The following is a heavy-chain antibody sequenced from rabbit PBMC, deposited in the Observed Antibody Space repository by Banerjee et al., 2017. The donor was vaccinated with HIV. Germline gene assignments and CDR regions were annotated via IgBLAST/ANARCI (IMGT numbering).Heavy chain of an antibody. D-gene: IGHD6-1*01. Sequence: QSLEESGGDLVKPGGSLTLTCKASGFSFTYKYVMCWVRQAPGKGLEWIACINTSSGNTVYASWAKCRFTISKTSSTTVTLQMTSLTAADTATYFCARNGGTAYGYSFKLWAPGTLVTVS. V-gene: IGHV1S40*01. J-gene: IGHJ4*01. CDR3: ARNGGTAYGYSFKL. CDR1: GFSFTYKYV. CDR2: INTSSGNT.